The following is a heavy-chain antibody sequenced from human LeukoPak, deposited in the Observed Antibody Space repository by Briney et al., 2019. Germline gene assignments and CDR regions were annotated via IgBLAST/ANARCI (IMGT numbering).Heavy chain of an antibody. CDR2: INHSGST. J-gene: IGHJ5*02. D-gene: IGHD6-13*01. CDR3: ARYSWYRSWFDP. CDR1: GGSFSGYY. V-gene: IGHV4-34*01. Sequence: SETLSLTCAVYGGSFSGYYWSWIRQPPGKGLEWIGEINHSGSTNYNPSLKSRVTISVDTSKNQFSLKLSSVTAADTAVYYCARYSWYRSWFDPWGQGTLVTVSS.